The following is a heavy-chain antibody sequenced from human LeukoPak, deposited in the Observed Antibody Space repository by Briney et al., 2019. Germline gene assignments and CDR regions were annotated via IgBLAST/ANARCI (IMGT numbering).Heavy chain of an antibody. CDR3: ARRAGAYSHPYDY. Sequence: PAGGSLRLSCTVSGFTVSSNSMSWVRQAPGKGLEWVSFIYSGGNTHYSDSLKGRFTISRDNSKNTLYLQMNSMRVEDTAVYYCARRAGAYSHPYDYWGQGTLVTVSS. CDR2: IYSGGNT. CDR1: GFTVSSNS. D-gene: IGHD4/OR15-4a*01. V-gene: IGHV3-53*01. J-gene: IGHJ4*02.